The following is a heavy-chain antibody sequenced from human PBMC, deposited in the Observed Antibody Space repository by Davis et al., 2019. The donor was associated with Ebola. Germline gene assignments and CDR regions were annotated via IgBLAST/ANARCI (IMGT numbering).Heavy chain of an antibody. CDR1: GFTFSDYY. D-gene: IGHD3-22*01. V-gene: IGHV3-11*01. CDR3: ARDNGRAYYDSSGYSRRYGMDV. Sequence: GESLKISCAASGFTFSDYYMSWIRQAPGKGLEWVSYISSSGSTIYYADSVKGRFTISRDNAKNSLYLQMNSLRAEDTAVYYCARDNGRAYYDSSGYSRRYGMDVWGQGTTVTVSS. J-gene: IGHJ6*02. CDR2: ISSSGSTI.